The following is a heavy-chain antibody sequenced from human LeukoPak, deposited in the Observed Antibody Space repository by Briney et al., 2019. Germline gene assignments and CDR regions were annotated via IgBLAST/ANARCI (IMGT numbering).Heavy chain of an antibody. CDR3: TTDIVVMVYAEKYHAFDI. J-gene: IGHJ3*02. D-gene: IGHD2-8*01. V-gene: IGHV3-15*01. CDR1: GFTFSNAW. CDR2: IKSKTDGGTT. Sequence: GGSLRLSCAASGFTFSNAWMSWVRQAPGKGLEWVGRIKSKTDGGTTDYAAPVKGRFTISRDDSKNTLYLQMNSLKTEDTAVYYCTTDIVVMVYAEKYHAFDIWGQGTMVTVSS.